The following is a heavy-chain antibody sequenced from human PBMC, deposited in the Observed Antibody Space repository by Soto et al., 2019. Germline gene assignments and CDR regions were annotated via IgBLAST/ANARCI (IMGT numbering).Heavy chain of an antibody. V-gene: IGHV1-2*02. D-gene: IGHD6-25*01. J-gene: IGHJ2*01. CDR2: INPHTGDT. Sequence: QVQLVQSGAEVKKPGASVTVSCKTTGYPLTDFYIHWVRQAPGQGLEWMAWINPHTGDTNTALKFQGRVTMTRDTSINTAFMELTRLSSDDTAVYYCAREGGAAPGARREWYLDLWGRVTLVSVSS. CDR3: AREGGAAPGARREWYLDL. CDR1: GYPLTDFY.